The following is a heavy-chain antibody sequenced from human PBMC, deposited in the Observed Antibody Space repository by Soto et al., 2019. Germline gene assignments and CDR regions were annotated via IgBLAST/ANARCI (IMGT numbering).Heavy chain of an antibody. CDR3: ARNGRTGTLYYSGMDV. D-gene: IGHD1-1*01. CDR1: GGTFSSYA. J-gene: IGHJ6*02. CDR2: IIPIFGTA. V-gene: IGHV1-69*12. Sequence: QVQLVQSGAEVKKPGSSVKVSCKASGGTFSSYAISWVRQAPGQGHEWMGGIIPIFGTANYAQKFQGRVTITADESTSTAYMVLSSLRSEDTAVYYCARNGRTGTLYYSGMDVWGQGTTVTVSS.